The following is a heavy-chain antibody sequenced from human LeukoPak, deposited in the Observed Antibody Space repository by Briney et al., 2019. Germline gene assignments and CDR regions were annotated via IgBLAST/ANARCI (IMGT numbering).Heavy chain of an antibody. CDR3: ARDLASYDSSGYYLFLDY. Sequence: ASVKVSCKASGYTFTGYYMHWVRQAPGQGLEWMGWINPNSGSTNYAQKFQGRVTMTRDTSISTAYMELSRLRSDDTAVYYCARDLASYDSSGYYLFLDYWGQGTLVTVSS. D-gene: IGHD3-22*01. V-gene: IGHV1-2*02. J-gene: IGHJ4*02. CDR2: INPNSGST. CDR1: GYTFTGYY.